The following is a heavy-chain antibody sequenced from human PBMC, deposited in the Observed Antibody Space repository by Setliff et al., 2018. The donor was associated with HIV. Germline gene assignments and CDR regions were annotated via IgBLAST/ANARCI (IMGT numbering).Heavy chain of an antibody. Sequence: GGSLRLSCAASGFSFSDYYMRWIRQAPGKGLECISYISDSDTDIYYADSVRGRFTISRDNAKNSLYLQMNSLRAADTAVYYCARFANYYHTSGYGWFDPWGQGTLVTVSS. CDR1: GFSFSDYY. D-gene: IGHD3-22*01. CDR2: ISDSDTDI. CDR3: ARFANYYHTSGYGWFDP. J-gene: IGHJ5*02. V-gene: IGHV3-11*01.